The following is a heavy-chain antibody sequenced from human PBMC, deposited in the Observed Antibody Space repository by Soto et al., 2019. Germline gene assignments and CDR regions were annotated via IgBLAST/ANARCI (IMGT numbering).Heavy chain of an antibody. D-gene: IGHD4-17*01. Sequence: GSVKVCFKASGYPFTGYYMHLVRQAPGQGLEWMGWINPNSGGTNYAQKFQGRVTMTRDTSISTAYMELSRLRSDDTAVYYCARERRWVTTDLRYGMDVWGQGTTVTV. J-gene: IGHJ6*02. CDR3: ARERRWVTTDLRYGMDV. CDR1: GYPFTGYY. CDR2: INPNSGGT. V-gene: IGHV1-2*02.